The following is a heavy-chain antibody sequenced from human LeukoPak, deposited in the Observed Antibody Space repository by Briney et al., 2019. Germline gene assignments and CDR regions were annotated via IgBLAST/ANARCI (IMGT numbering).Heavy chain of an antibody. V-gene: IGHV3-33*01. D-gene: IGHD1-26*01. CDR3: ARDPPRARYSGSPHSGY. CDR1: GFTFSSYG. J-gene: IGHJ4*02. Sequence: GRSLRLSCAASGFTFSSYGMHWVRQAPGKGLQWVAFIWYDGSNRYFADSVKGRFTISRDNSMNTVYLQMNSLRAEDTAVYYCARDPPRARYSGSPHSGYWGQGTLVTVSS. CDR2: IWYDGSNR.